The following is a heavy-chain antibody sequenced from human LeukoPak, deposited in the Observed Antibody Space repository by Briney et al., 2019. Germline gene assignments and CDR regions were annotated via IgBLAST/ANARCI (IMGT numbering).Heavy chain of an antibody. CDR2: IKEDGSQQ. CDR1: GFPFSGYW. D-gene: IGHD6-19*01. J-gene: IGHJ3*02. Sequence: GGSLRLSCAASGFPFSGYWMDWVRQAPGKGMEWVANIKEDGSQQYYADSVKGRFTISRDNAKNSLYLQMNSLRAEDTAVYYCARSISSGWNVDAFDIWGQGTMVTVSS. V-gene: IGHV3-7*01. CDR3: ARSISSGWNVDAFDI.